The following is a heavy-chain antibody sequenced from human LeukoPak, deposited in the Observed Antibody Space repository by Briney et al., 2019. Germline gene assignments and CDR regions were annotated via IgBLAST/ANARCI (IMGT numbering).Heavy chain of an antibody. CDR1: GFTFSSYA. Sequence: PGGSLRLSCAASGFTFSSYAMSWVRQGPGKGLEWVSGISMTGASTYYTDSVKGRFTISRDNSKKTLYLQMNSLRAEDTAVYYCAKVDSGSYGGYWGQGTLVTVSS. CDR2: ISMTGAST. J-gene: IGHJ4*02. V-gene: IGHV3-23*01. CDR3: AKVDSGSYGGY. D-gene: IGHD1-26*01.